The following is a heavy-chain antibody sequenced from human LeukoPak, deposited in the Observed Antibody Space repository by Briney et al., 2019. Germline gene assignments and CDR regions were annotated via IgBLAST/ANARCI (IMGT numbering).Heavy chain of an antibody. CDR3: ARVPAYGDYFDY. D-gene: IGHD4-17*01. CDR2: ISSSSSYT. J-gene: IGHJ4*02. Sequence: GGSLRLSCAASGFTFSDYYMSWIRQAPGKGLEWVSYISSSSSYTNYADSVKGRFTISRDNAKNSLYLQVNSLRAEDTAVYYCARVPAYGDYFDYWGQGTLVTVSS. CDR1: GFTFSDYY. V-gene: IGHV3-11*05.